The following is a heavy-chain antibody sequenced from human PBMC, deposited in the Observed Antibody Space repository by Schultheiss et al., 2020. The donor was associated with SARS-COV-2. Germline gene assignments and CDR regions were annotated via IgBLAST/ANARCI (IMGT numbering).Heavy chain of an antibody. CDR3: ARGRNWGYYFDC. CDR1: GYSISSDYY. Sequence: SETLSLTCAVSGYSISSDYYWGWIRHPPGKGLEWIGSIYHSGSTNYNPSLKSRVTISVDTSKNQFSLKLSSVTAADTAVYYCARGRNWGYYFDCWGQGTLVTVSS. V-gene: IGHV4-38-2*01. J-gene: IGHJ4*02. CDR2: IYHSGST. D-gene: IGHD7-27*01.